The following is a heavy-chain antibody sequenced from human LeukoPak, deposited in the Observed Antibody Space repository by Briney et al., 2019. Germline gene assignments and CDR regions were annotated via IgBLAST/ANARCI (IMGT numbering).Heavy chain of an antibody. CDR2: ISYDGSNK. CDR1: GFTFSSYA. D-gene: IGHD6-6*01. Sequence: PGGSLRLSCAASGFTFSSYAMHWVRQAPGKGLEWVAVISYDGSNKYYADSVKGRFTISRDNSKNTLYLQMNSLRAEDTAVYYCARSSSSSGMFDYWGQGTLVTVSS. V-gene: IGHV3-30*04. J-gene: IGHJ4*02. CDR3: ARSSSSSGMFDY.